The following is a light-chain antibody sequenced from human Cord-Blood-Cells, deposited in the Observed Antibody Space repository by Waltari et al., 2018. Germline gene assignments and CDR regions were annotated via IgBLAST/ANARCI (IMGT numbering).Light chain of an antibody. J-gene: IGKJ2*01. CDR3: QQYNSYPYT. V-gene: IGKV1-5*03. Sequence: IQMTQSPYTLSASVGDRVTITCRASQSSSSWLAWYQQKTGKAPKLLIYQASSLESGVPSRFSGSGSGTEFTLTISSLQPDYFATYYCQQYNSYPYTFGQGTKLEIK. CDR2: QAS. CDR1: QSSSSW.